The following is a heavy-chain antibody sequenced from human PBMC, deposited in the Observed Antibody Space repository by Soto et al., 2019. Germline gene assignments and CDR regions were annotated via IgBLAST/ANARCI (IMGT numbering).Heavy chain of an antibody. CDR1: GYTFTNYG. V-gene: IGHV1-18*01. CDR3: ARGLTYFRLSDNWFDN. J-gene: IGHJ5*02. Sequence: QVHLVQSGGEVKKPGASVKVSCKASGYTFTNYGISWVRQAPGQGLEWMGRIGGNKCATNYAQRVQGRVTMTADTSTSTAYMELRSLRSDDTAVSYCARGLTYFRLSDNWFDNWGQGTLVTVSS. CDR2: IGGNKCAT. D-gene: IGHD5-12*01.